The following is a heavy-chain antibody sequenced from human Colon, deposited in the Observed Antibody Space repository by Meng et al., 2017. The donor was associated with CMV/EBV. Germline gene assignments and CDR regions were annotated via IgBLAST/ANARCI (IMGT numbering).Heavy chain of an antibody. Sequence: SCKASGYTFSTYNINWVRQAPGQRLEWMGCINPKTGHPTYVQGFTGRFVFSLDTSVSTAYLQISSLKPDDTALYYCATGSLVAHSKAYWGQGTLVTVSS. V-gene: IGHV7-4-1*02. D-gene: IGHD2-15*01. J-gene: IGHJ4*02. CDR3: ATGSLVAHSKAY. CDR2: INPKTGHP. CDR1: GYTFSTYN.